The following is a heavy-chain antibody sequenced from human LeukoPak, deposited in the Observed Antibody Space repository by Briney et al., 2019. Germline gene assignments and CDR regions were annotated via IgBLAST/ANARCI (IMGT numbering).Heavy chain of an antibody. Sequence: ASVKVSCTASGYTFISYYMHWVRQAPGQGLEWMGIINPSGGSTTYAQKFQGRVTITADKSTSTAYMELSSLRSEDTAVYYCARELTAMVTGSFDYWGQGTLVTVSS. CDR2: INPSGGST. J-gene: IGHJ4*02. V-gene: IGHV1-46*01. CDR1: GYTFISYY. CDR3: ARELTAMVTGSFDY. D-gene: IGHD5-18*01.